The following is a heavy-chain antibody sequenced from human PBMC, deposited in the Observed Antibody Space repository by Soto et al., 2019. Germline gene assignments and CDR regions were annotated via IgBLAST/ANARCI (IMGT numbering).Heavy chain of an antibody. J-gene: IGHJ4*02. CDR1: GFSLSSIGVA. CDR2: LYWNADR. D-gene: IGHD1-26*01. CDR3: AHSASVPCCYSFAS. Sequence: GPTVGNASQTLTLTCTFSGFSLSSIGVAVGCIRQPPGKALEWLALLYWNADRRYSPSLNSTLTIPNATSTPQVVLTMTNMDPADTATYYCAHSASVPCCYSFASWGEGTLVTVSS. V-gene: IGHV2-5*01.